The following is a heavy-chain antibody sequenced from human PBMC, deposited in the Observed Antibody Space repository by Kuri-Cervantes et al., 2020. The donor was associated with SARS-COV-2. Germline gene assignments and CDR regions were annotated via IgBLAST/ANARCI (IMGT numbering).Heavy chain of an antibody. CDR3: TTDQWDWGFGY. J-gene: IGHJ4*02. V-gene: IGHV3-15*01. Sequence: GESLKISCAASGFTFSNAWMSWVRQAPGKGLEWVGRIKSKTDGGTTDYAAPVKGRYTISRDDSKNTLYLQMNSLKTEDTAVYYCTTDQWDWGFGYWGQGTLVTVSS. D-gene: IGHD3/OR15-3a*01. CDR2: IKSKTDGGTT. CDR1: GFTFSNAW.